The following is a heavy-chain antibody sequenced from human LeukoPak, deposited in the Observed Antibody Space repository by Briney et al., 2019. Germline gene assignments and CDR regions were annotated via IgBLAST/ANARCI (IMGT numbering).Heavy chain of an antibody. CDR2: INWSGKST. V-gene: IGHV3-20*04. J-gene: IGHJ4*02. CDR1: GFDFGAHG. CDR3: ARAPITSPFYFDY. Sequence: GGSLRLSCSASGFDFGAHGMSWVRQVPGKGLEWVPGINWSGKSTAYGDPMRGRITISRDNAKNSLYLQMDSLRAEDTALYYCARAPITSPFYFDYWGQGTLVTVSS. D-gene: IGHD2-2*01.